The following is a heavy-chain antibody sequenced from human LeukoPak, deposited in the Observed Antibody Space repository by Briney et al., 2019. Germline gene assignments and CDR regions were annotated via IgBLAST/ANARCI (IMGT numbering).Heavy chain of an antibody. J-gene: IGHJ5*02. V-gene: IGHV1-46*01. CDR2: INPSAGRT. Sequence: ASVKVSCKASGYTFTRYYMHWVRQAPGQGLEWMGIINPSAGRTTYAQKFQGRVTMTRDTSTSTVYMELSSLRSEDTAVYYRARDLRPTDKYSNTPGNWFDPWGQGTLVTVSS. CDR1: GYTFTRYY. CDR3: ARDLRPTDKYSNTPGNWFDP. D-gene: IGHD6-6*01.